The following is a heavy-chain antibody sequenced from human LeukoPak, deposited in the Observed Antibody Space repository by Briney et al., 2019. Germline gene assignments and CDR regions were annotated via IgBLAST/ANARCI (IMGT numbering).Heavy chain of an antibody. J-gene: IGHJ4*02. D-gene: IGHD6-13*01. V-gene: IGHV4-59*01. Sequence: SETLSVTCTVSSGSITGYYWAWIRQPPGKGLEWIGYIQYSGTTEYNPSLASRASISVDTAKDQFSLNLRSVTAADTAVYYCARDRAAVTLDFWGQGTLVTVSS. CDR3: ARDRAAVTLDF. CDR2: IQYSGTT. CDR1: SGSITGYY.